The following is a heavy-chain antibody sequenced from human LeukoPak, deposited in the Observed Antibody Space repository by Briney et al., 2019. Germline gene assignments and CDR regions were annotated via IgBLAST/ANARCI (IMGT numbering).Heavy chain of an antibody. J-gene: IGHJ4*02. CDR3: ARDPGMVRGVRLPFDY. V-gene: IGHV1-18*04. CDR2: ISAYNGDT. CDR1: GYTFNSYG. Sequence: ASVKVSCKASGYTFNSYGISWVRQARGQGLEWMGWISAYNGDTNYAQKVQGRLTMTTDTSTSTAYMELRSLRSDDTAVYYCARDPGMVRGVRLPFDYWGQGALVTVSS. D-gene: IGHD3-10*01.